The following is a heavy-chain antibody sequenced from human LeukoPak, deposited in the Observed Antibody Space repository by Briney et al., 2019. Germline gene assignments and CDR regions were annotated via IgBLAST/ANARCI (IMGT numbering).Heavy chain of an antibody. J-gene: IGHJ4*02. CDR2: IYYSGST. Sequence: SETLSLTCTVSGGSISSYYWSWIRQPPGKGLEWIGYIYYSGSTNYNPSLKSRVTISVDTSKNQFSLKLSSVTAADTAVYYCARLGSGYRILDYWGQGTLVTVSS. CDR1: GGSISSYY. D-gene: IGHD3-22*01. CDR3: ARLGSGYRILDY. V-gene: IGHV4-59*08.